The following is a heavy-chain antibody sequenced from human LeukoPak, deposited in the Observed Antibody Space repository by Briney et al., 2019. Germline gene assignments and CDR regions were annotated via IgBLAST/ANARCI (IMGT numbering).Heavy chain of an antibody. V-gene: IGHV3-20*04. D-gene: IGHD3-10*01. CDR2: IIWNGGST. CDR1: GFTFDDYG. J-gene: IGHJ2*01. Sequence: PGGSLRLSCAASGFTFDDYGMSWVRQAPGKGLEWVSGIIWNGGSTGYADPVKARFTISRDNAKHSLYLQMNSLRAEDTALYYCAREWGDWYFDLWGRGTLVTVSS. CDR3: AREWGDWYFDL.